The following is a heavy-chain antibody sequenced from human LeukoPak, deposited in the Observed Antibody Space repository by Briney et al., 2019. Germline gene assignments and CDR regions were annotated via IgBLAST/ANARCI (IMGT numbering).Heavy chain of an antibody. J-gene: IGHJ3*02. V-gene: IGHV1-58*02. CDR3: AXXXTXYDFWSGYSPKENAFDX. CDR2: IVVGSGNT. D-gene: IGHD3-3*01. CDR1: GFTFTSSA. Sequence: SVKVSCKASGFTFTSSAMQWVRQARGQRLEWIGWIVVGSGNTNYAQKFQERVTITRDMSTSTAYMELSSLRSEDTAVYYCAXXXTXYDFWSGYSPKENAFDXXGQXTMVTV.